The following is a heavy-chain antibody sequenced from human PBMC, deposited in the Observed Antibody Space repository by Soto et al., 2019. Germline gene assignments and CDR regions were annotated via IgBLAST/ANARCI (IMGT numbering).Heavy chain of an antibody. V-gene: IGHV1-69*06. J-gene: IGHJ6*02. D-gene: IGHD2-2*01. CDR2: IIPIFGTA. Sequence: GASVKVSCKASGGTFSSYAISWVRQAPLQGLEWMGGIIPIFGTANYAQKFQGRVTITAEKYTSTAYMELSSLRSEDTAVYYCARGGFPIVVVPPDRHYCDVMGFGGQGPSVTAS. CDR3: ARGGFPIVVVPPDRHYCDVMGF. CDR1: GGTFSSYA.